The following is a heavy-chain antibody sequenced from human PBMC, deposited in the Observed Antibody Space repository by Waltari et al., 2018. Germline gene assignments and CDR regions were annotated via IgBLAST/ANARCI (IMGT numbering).Heavy chain of an antibody. V-gene: IGHV1-18*01. Sequence: QDHLVQSGTEVKKPGASVKVSCKASGYTFGIYTSTWVRQAPGQGLEWMGWISAHNGKTDYSQKFQGRVAMTTDTSTSTAYMELRSLTSDDTAVYYCARVSSIFGDAFDLWGQGTVVTVSS. J-gene: IGHJ3*01. D-gene: IGHD3-16*01. CDR2: ISAHNGKT. CDR1: GYTFGIYT. CDR3: ARVSSIFGDAFDL.